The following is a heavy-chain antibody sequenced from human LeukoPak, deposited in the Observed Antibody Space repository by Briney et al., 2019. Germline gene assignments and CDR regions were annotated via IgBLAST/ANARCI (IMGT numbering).Heavy chain of an antibody. V-gene: IGHV3-74*01. D-gene: IGHD3-10*01. J-gene: IGHJ4*02. CDR1: GFTFGTYW. CDR3: AGVGSGSYYFDY. Sequence: PGGSLRLSCAASGFTFGTYWMHWVRQAPGKGLVWVSRINSDGSGTSYADSVKGRFTISRDNANNTLYLRMNSLRAEDTAVYYCAGVGSGSYYFDYWGQGTLVTVSS. CDR2: INSDGSGT.